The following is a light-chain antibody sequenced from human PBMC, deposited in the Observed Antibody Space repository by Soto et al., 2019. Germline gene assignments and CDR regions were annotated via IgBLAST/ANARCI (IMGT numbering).Light chain of an antibody. CDR3: QQYNNWPRT. Sequence: EIVMTQSPATLYVSPGERATLSCRASQSVTTNLAWYQQKPGQAPGLLIYGASTRATGIPARFSGSGSGTEFTLTISSLQSEDFAVYYCQQYNNWPRTFGQGTKAEIK. CDR2: GAS. J-gene: IGKJ1*01. V-gene: IGKV3-15*01. CDR1: QSVTTN.